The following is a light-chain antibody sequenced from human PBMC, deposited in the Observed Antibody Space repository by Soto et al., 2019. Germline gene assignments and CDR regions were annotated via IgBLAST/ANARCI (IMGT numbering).Light chain of an antibody. CDR3: QQYNNWWT. V-gene: IGKV3-15*01. Sequence: EIVIPQSPATLSVSPGERATLSCRASQSVSSNLAWYQQKPGQAPRLLIYGASTRATGIPARFSGSGSGTEFTLTISSLQSEDFAVYYCQQYNNWWTFGQGTKVDIK. CDR2: GAS. J-gene: IGKJ1*01. CDR1: QSVSSN.